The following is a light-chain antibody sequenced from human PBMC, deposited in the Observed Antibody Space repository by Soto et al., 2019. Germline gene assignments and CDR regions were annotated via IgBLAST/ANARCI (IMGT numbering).Light chain of an antibody. J-gene: IGLJ3*02. CDR2: EVT. CDR3: SSYAGRSTFEV. CDR1: SSDVGAYNS. Sequence: QSALTQPASVSGSPGQSIAISCTGTSSDVGAYNSVSWYQQHPGKVPKLIIYEVTNRPSGVSNRFSGSKSGNTASLTISGLQADDEADYYCSSYAGRSTFEVFGGGTQLTVL. V-gene: IGLV2-14*01.